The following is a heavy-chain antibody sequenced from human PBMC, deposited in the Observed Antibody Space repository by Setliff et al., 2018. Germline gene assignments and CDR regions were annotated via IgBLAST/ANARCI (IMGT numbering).Heavy chain of an antibody. J-gene: IGHJ4*02. V-gene: IGHV3-21*01. D-gene: IGHD6-19*01. CDR1: AFTFSRYS. CDR3: ASPQAVGNYLGH. CDR2: ISSSGSII. Sequence: GGSLRLSCVASAFTFSRYSMNWVRQAPGKGLEWVSSISSSGSIIYYADSVKGRFTVSRDNAKNSLYLQMSSLRAEDTAIYYCASPQAVGNYLGHWGQGTLVTVSS.